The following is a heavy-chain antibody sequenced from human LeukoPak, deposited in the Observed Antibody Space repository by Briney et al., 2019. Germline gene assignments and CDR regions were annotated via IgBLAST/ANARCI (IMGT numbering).Heavy chain of an antibody. V-gene: IGHV4-61*02. CDR3: ARGRIVGATRDAFDI. D-gene: IGHD1-26*01. Sequence: PSETLSLTCTVSGGSISSGSYYWSWIRQPAGKGLEWIGRIYTGGSTNYNPSLKSRVTISVDTSKNQFSLKLSSVTAADTAVYYCARGRIVGATRDAFDIWGQGTMVTVSS. CDR1: GGSISSGSYY. CDR2: IYTGGST. J-gene: IGHJ3*02.